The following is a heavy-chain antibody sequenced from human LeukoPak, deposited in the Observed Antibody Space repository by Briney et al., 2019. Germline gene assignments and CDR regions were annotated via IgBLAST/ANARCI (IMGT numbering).Heavy chain of an antibody. CDR1: GGSVSSSSYH. V-gene: IGHV4-39*07. CDR3: ARVYYSNSYDYWYFDL. Sequence: SETLSLTCTVSGGSVSSSSYHWGWIRQPPGKGLEWIGSVFYSGSTYYNPSLKSRVTMSVDTSKNQFSLKLSSVTAADTAVYYCARVYYSNSYDYWYFDLWGRGTLVTVSS. CDR2: VFYSGST. D-gene: IGHD6-13*01. J-gene: IGHJ2*01.